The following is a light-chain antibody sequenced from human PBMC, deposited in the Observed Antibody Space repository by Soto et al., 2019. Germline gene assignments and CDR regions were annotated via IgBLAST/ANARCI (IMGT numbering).Light chain of an antibody. CDR3: HQYCSARLT. CDR2: GAS. J-gene: IGKJ4*01. V-gene: IGKV3-20*01. CDR1: QSVSSRY. Sequence: AIQSVSSRYLAWYQQKXVQASRLFIYGASXRPTGIPYTFSASGSGSEFTLTTSRLEAEDFAVYYCHQYCSARLTFWGGTKVEIK.